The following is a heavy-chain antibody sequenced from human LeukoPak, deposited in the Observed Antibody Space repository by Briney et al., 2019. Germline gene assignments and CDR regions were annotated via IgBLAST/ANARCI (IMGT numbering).Heavy chain of an antibody. CDR1: GGAFSSYA. CDR2: IIPIFGTA. V-gene: IGHV1-69*13. D-gene: IGHD2-15*01. J-gene: IGHJ4*02. CDR3: ASGYCSGGSCYGPGRGDY. Sequence: SVKVSCKASGGAFSSYAISWVRQAPGQGLEWMGGIIPIFGTANYAQKFQGRVTITADESTSTAYMELSSLRSEDTAVYYCASGYCSGGSCYGPGRGDYWGQGTLVTVSS.